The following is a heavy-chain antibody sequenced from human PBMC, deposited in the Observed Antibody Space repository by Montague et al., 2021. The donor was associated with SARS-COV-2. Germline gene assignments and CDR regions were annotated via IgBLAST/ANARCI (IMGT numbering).Heavy chain of an antibody. CDR1: GGSISSSNYY. Sequence: SETLSLTCTVSGGSISSSNYYWGWIRQPPGKGLEWIGEINYSVGSNYNPSLKSRVVISVNISKNQFSLRVNSVTATDTATYFCARGRQGGFLGYPYEDYFDPWGQGTLVIVSS. V-gene: IGHV4-61*05. CDR2: INYSVGS. D-gene: IGHD4-17*01. J-gene: IGHJ5*02. CDR3: ARGRQGGFLGYPYEDYFDP.